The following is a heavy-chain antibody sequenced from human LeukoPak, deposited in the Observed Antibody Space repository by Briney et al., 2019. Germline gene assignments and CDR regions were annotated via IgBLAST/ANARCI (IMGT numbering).Heavy chain of an antibody. Sequence: GASVKVSCKASGYTFTGYYMHWVRQAPGQGLEWMGWINPNSGGTNYAQKFQGRVTMTRDTSISTAYMELSRLRSDDTAVYYCARERKYYYGSGSYDFDYWGQGTLVTVSS. CDR3: ARERKYYYGSGSYDFDY. CDR1: GYTFTGYY. D-gene: IGHD3-10*01. V-gene: IGHV1-2*02. CDR2: INPNSGGT. J-gene: IGHJ4*02.